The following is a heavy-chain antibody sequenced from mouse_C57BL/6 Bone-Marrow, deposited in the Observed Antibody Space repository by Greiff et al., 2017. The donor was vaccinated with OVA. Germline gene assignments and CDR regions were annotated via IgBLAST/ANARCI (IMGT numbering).Heavy chain of an antibody. D-gene: IGHD1-1*01. V-gene: IGHV1-19*01. CDR3: AMLTDAMDY. Sequence: VQLQQSGPVLVKPGASVKMSCKASGYTFTDYYMNWVKQSHGKSLEWIGVINPYNGGTSYNQKFKGKATLTVDKSSSTAYMELNSLTSEDSAVYYCAMLTDAMDYWGQGTSVTVSS. CDR2: INPYNGGT. J-gene: IGHJ4*01. CDR1: GYTFTDYY.